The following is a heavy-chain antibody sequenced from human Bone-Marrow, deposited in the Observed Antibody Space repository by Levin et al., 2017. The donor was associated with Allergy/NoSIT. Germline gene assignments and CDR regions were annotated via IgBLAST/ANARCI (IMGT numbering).Heavy chain of an antibody. CDR2: FNPNGGGT. Sequence: PGASVKVSCKASGYTFTSYFLHWVRQAPGQGLEWMGWFNPNGGGTKYSLRFQGRVTMTGDTSTTTAFMELNSLTSDDTAVYYCARVEGSTGYCTADDCYYHWGQGTLVTVSS. D-gene: IGHD2-8*02. CDR1: GYTFTSYF. J-gene: IGHJ4*02. CDR3: ARVEGSTGYCTADDCYYH. V-gene: IGHV1-2*02.